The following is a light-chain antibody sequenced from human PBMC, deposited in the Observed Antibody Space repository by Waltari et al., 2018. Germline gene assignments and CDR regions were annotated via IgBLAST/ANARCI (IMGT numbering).Light chain of an antibody. Sequence: DIQMTQSPSSLSASVGDRVTITCRASQGINNYLSWYQQKPGKATKRLIYYSSSLESGVPSRFSVSGSGTDYTLTISSLQPEDIATYYCQQYDNFPLTFGGGTKVEIK. CDR3: QQYDNFPLT. J-gene: IGKJ4*01. CDR1: QGINNY. CDR2: YSS. V-gene: IGKV1-33*01.